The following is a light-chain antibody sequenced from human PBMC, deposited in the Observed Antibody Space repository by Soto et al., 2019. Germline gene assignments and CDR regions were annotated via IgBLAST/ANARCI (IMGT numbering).Light chain of an antibody. CDR2: LGS. CDR3: MESLQAPVT. J-gene: IGKJ5*01. CDR1: QNLLHSDGYNY. V-gene: IGKV2-28*01. Sequence: DIVMTQSPLSLPVTPGEPASISCRSSQNLLHSDGYNYLDWYLQKPGQSPQLLIYLGSNRASGVSDRFSGSGSGTEFTRIISRVEAEEVWVYYCMESLQAPVTFGQGTRLEIK.